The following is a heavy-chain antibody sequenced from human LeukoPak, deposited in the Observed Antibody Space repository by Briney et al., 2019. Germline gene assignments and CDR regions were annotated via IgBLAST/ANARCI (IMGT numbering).Heavy chain of an antibody. CDR2: ITGSGDST. CDR3: AKRGSSGYYYFDY. D-gene: IGHD3-22*01. Sequence: GGSLRLSCAASGFTFRNYAMSWVRQAPGKGLEWVSGITGSGDSTYYADSVKGRFATSRDNSKNTVYLQMNSLRAEDTAVYYCAKRGSSGYYYFDYWGQGALVTVSS. V-gene: IGHV3-23*01. J-gene: IGHJ4*02. CDR1: GFTFRNYA.